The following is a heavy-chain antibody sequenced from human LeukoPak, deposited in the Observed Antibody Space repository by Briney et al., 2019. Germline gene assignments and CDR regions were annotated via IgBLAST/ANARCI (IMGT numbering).Heavy chain of an antibody. CDR1: GFTVSSNY. CDR2: IYSGGST. Sequence: GGSLRLSCAASGFTVSSNYMSWVRQAPGKGLEWVSVIYSGGSTYYADSVKGRFTISRDNSKNTLYLQMNSLRAEDTAVYYCARGAVRGVIPYYYYYYYMDVWGKGTTVTISS. J-gene: IGHJ6*03. CDR3: ARGAVRGVIPYYYYYYYMDV. D-gene: IGHD3-10*01. V-gene: IGHV3-66*01.